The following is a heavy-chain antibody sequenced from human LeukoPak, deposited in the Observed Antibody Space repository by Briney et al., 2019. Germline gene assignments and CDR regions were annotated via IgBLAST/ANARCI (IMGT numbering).Heavy chain of an antibody. J-gene: IGHJ4*02. Sequence: PSETLSLTCTVSGGSISSSSYYWGWIRQPPGKGLEWIGSIYYSGSTYYNPSLKSRVTISVDTSKNQFSLKLSSVTAADTAVYYCARNVGTAMNTPGFDYWGQGTLVTVSS. CDR1: GGSISSSSYY. D-gene: IGHD5-18*01. CDR3: ARNVGTAMNTPGFDY. V-gene: IGHV4-39*01. CDR2: IYYSGST.